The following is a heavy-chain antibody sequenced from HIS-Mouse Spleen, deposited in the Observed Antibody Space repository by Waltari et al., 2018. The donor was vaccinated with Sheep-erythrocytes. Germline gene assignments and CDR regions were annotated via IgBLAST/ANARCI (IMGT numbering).Heavy chain of an antibody. Sequence: EVQLVESGGGLVKPGGSLRLSFAASGFTFSSYSLNWFRQAPGKGLEWVSSISSSSSYIYYADSVKGRFTISRDNAKNSLYLQMNSLRAEDTAVYYCARVAAVTTYYFDYWGQGTLVTVSS. D-gene: IGHD4-17*01. CDR3: ARVAAVTTYYFDY. V-gene: IGHV3-21*01. CDR2: ISSSSSYI. CDR1: GFTFSSYS. J-gene: IGHJ4*02.